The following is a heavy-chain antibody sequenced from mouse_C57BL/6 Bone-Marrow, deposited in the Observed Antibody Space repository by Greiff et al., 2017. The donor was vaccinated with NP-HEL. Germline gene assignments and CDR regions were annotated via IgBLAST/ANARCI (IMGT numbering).Heavy chain of an antibody. Sequence: QVQLQQPGAELVKPGASVKLSCKASGYTFTSYWMHWVKQRPGQGLEWIGMIHPNSGSTNYNEKFKSKATLTVDKSSSTAYMQLSSLTSEDSAVYYCARRAYYSNPWFAYWGQGTLVTVSA. D-gene: IGHD2-5*01. J-gene: IGHJ3*01. CDR2: IHPNSGST. CDR3: ARRAYYSNPWFAY. V-gene: IGHV1-64*01. CDR1: GYTFTSYW.